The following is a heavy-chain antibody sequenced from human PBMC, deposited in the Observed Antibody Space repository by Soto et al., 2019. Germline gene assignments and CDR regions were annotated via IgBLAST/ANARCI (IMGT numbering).Heavy chain of an antibody. CDR3: ARDKMIDDHGLGAYDY. J-gene: IGHJ4*02. V-gene: IGHV1-18*04. CDR2: ISGYNGNT. CDR1: GYTFTSFG. Sequence: ASVKVSCKTSGYTFTSFGVSWVRQAPGQGLEWMGWISGYNGNTKYAQTLQGRVTMTADTSTSTVYMELRGLRSDDTAVYFCARDKMIDDHGLGAYDYLGQGTTVPFSP. D-gene: IGHD3-16*01.